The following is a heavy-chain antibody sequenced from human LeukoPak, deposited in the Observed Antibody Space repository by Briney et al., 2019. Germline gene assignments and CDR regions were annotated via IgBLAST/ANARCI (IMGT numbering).Heavy chain of an antibody. CDR1: GFTFSSYW. CDR2: IKQDGSEK. CDR3: ARHCSSTSCYGRGFDY. D-gene: IGHD2-2*01. Sequence: GGSLRLSCAASGFTFSSYWMSWVRQAPGKGLGWVANIKQDGSEKYYVDSVKVRFTISRDNAKNSLYLQMNSLRAEDTAVYYCARHCSSTSCYGRGFDYWGQGTLVTVSS. J-gene: IGHJ4*02. V-gene: IGHV3-7*01.